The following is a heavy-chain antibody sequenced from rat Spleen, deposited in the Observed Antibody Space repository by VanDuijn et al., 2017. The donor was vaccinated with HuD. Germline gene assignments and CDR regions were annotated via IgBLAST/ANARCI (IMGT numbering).Heavy chain of an antibody. CDR1: GFTFSDFA. J-gene: IGHJ4*01. D-gene: IGHD1-1*01. CDR2: ITKDGGSL. CDR3: ARHFDYYSYYYVMDA. Sequence: EVQLVDSGGGLVQPGRSLKLSCAASGFTFSDFAMHWIRQAPMKGLDWVASITKDGGSLFYRDSVKGRFTVSRDNEQNTLYLQMNSLRSEDTATYYCARHFDYYSYYYVMDAWGQGASVTVSS. V-gene: IGHV5-19*01.